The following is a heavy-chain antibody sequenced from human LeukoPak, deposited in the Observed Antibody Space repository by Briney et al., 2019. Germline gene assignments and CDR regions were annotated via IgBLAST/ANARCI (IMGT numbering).Heavy chain of an antibody. V-gene: IGHV3-7*01. CDR2: IKQDGSEV. CDR1: GFTFSSHW. D-gene: IGHD3-10*01. CDR3: ARPSELLWFGELL. Sequence: GGSLRLSCAASGFTFSSHWMSWVRQAPGKGLEWVANIKQDGSEVYYVDSVKGRFTISRDNTKNSLYLQMNSLRAEDTAVYYCARPSELLWFGELLWGQGTLVTVSS. J-gene: IGHJ4*02.